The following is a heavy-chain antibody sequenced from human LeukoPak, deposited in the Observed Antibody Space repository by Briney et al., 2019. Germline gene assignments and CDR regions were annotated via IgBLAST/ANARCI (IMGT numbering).Heavy chain of an antibody. V-gene: IGHV4-39*07. D-gene: IGHD1-26*01. CDR1: GGSISSSSYY. Sequence: SETLSLTCTVSGGSISSSSYYWGWIRQPPGKGLEWIGSIYYGGNTYYNPSLKSRVTISIDTSKNQFSLKLSSVTAADTAVYYCARKELGLGYFDYWGQGTLVTVSS. CDR3: ARKELGLGYFDY. CDR2: IYYGGNT. J-gene: IGHJ4*02.